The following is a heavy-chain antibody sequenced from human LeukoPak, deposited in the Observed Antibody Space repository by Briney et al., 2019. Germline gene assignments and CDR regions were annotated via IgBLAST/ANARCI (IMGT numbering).Heavy chain of an antibody. CDR2: IIPIFGTA. J-gene: IGHJ4*02. V-gene: IGHV1-69*05. CDR3: ARGWELNYFDY. CDR1: GGTFSSYA. D-gene: IGHD1-26*01. Sequence: SVKVSCKASGGTFSSYAISWVRQAPGQGLEWMGGIIPIFGTANYAQKLQGRVTMTTDTSTTTAYMELRSLRSDDTAVYYCARGWELNYFDYWGQGTLVTVSS.